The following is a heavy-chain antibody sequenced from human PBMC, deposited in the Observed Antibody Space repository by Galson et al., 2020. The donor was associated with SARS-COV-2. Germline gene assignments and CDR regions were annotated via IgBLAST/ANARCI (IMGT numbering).Heavy chain of an antibody. CDR2: IYYSGST. CDR1: GGPISSGGYY. J-gene: IGHJ6*02. Sequence: SETLSLTCTVSGGPISSGGYYWSWIRQHPGKGLEWIGYIYYSGSTYYNPSLKSRVTISVDTSKNQFSLKLSSVTAADTAVYYCASLYGSGSYSAYYGMDVWGQGTTVTVSS. D-gene: IGHD3-10*01. V-gene: IGHV4-31*03. CDR3: ASLYGSGSYSAYYGMDV.